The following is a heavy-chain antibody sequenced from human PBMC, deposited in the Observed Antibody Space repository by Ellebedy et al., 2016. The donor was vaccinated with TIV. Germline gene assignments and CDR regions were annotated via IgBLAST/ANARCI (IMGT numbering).Heavy chain of an antibody. CDR2: INPSSGST. CDR3: ARSRSSGWLHTLDY. D-gene: IGHD6-19*01. Sequence: AASVKVSCKASGYTFTSYGISWVRQAPGQGLEWMGIINPSSGSTTYAQNLQGRVTMTRDTSTTTVYMELSSLTSEDTAVYYCARSRSSGWLHTLDYWGQGTLVIVSS. CDR1: GYTFTSYG. V-gene: IGHV1-46*04. J-gene: IGHJ4*02.